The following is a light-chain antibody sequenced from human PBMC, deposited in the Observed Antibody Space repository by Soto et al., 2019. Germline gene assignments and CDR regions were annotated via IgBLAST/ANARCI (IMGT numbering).Light chain of an antibody. CDR1: QSVNIY. CDR2: GAS. Sequence: EIVFTQSPATLSLSPGERATLSCRASQSVNIYLAWYQQKPGQAPRLLIYGASSRATGIPDRFSGSGSGTDFTLTISRLEPEDFAVYYCQQYGSSPITFGQGTRLEIK. J-gene: IGKJ5*01. V-gene: IGKV3-20*01. CDR3: QQYGSSPIT.